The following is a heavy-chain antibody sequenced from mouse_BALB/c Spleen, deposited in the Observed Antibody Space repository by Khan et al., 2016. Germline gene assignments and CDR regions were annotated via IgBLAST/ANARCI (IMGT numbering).Heavy chain of an antibody. CDR2: ISAGGSYT. D-gene: IGHD2-1*01. J-gene: IGHJ3*01. V-gene: IGHV5-4*02. CDR1: GFTFSDYY. CDR3: ARDGNYWFAY. Sequence: EVELVESGGGLVKPGGSLKLSCAASGFTFSDYYMYWVRQTPEKRLEWVATISAGGSYTYYPDSVKGRFTISRDNAKNNQYLQMSSLKSEDTAMYYCARDGNYWFAYWGQGTLVTVSA.